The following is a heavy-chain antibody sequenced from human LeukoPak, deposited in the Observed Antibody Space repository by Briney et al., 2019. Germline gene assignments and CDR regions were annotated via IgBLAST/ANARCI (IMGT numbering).Heavy chain of an antibody. CDR2: IYPGASDT. V-gene: IGHV5-51*01. Sequence: GESLKISCKGSGYSFTSYWIGWVRQMPGKGLEWMGIIYPGASDTRYSPSFQGQVTISADKSISTAYLQWSSLKASDTAMYYCARLEVAYYYDSSGYSWGQGTLVTVSS. J-gene: IGHJ5*02. CDR3: ARLEVAYYYDSSGYS. CDR1: GYSFTSYW. D-gene: IGHD3-22*01.